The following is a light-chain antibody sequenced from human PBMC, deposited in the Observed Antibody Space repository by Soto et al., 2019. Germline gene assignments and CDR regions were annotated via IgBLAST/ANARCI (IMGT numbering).Light chain of an antibody. J-gene: IGLJ3*02. Sequence: ALTQPASVSGSPGQSITISCTGTSSDVGGYNYVSWYQQHPGKAPKLMIYEVSNRPSGVSNRFSGSKSGNTASLTISGLQAEDEADYYCSSYTTSATGVFGGGTKLTVL. CDR2: EVS. V-gene: IGLV2-14*01. CDR3: SSYTTSATGV. CDR1: SSDVGGYNY.